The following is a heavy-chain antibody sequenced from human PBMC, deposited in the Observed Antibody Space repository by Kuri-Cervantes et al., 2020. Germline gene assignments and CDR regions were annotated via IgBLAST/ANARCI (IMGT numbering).Heavy chain of an antibody. CDR3: ARRAVRRPNAQNAFDI. J-gene: IGHJ3*02. CDR1: GFTFSSYA. V-gene: IGHV3-23*01. CDR2: ISGSGGST. D-gene: IGHD3-10*01. Sequence: LSLTCAVSGFTFSSYAMGGGRQAPGKGHERVSAISGSGGSTYYADSVKVRLTIPRDNSKNTLYLQMNSLRAEDTAVYYCARRAVRRPNAQNAFDIWGQGTMVTVSS.